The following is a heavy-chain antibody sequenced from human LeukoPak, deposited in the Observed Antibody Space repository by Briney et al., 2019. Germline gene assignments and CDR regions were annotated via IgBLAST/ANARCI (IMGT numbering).Heavy chain of an antibody. CDR2: IYYSETT. Sequence: SETLSLTCTVSGGSISNTRYYWGWVRQPPGKGREWIGSIYYSETTYYNPSLKSRVTISVDTSKNQFSLKLSSVTAADSALYYCARVYYYDSSGFNWFDLWGQGTLVTVSS. D-gene: IGHD3-22*01. V-gene: IGHV4-39*07. CDR1: GGSISNTRYY. CDR3: ARVYYYDSSGFNWFDL. J-gene: IGHJ5*02.